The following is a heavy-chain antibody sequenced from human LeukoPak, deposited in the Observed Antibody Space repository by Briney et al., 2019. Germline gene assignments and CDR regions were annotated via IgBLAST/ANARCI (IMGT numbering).Heavy chain of an antibody. J-gene: IGHJ4*02. CDR3: AGLVGRYSSGLYYYYFDY. CDR1: GGSISSGDYY. D-gene: IGHD3-22*01. V-gene: IGHV4-30-4*01. CDR2: IYYSGST. Sequence: SPSETLSLTCTVSGGSISSGDYYWSWIRQPPGKGLEWIGYIYYSGSTYYNPSLKSRVTISIDKSKNQFFLNLSSVTAADTAVYYCAGLVGRYSSGLYYYYFDYWGQGTLVTVSS.